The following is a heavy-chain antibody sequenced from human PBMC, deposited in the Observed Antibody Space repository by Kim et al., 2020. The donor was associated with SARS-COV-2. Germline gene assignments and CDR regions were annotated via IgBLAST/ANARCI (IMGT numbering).Heavy chain of an antibody. Sequence: GGSLRLSCTASGFTFGDDAMSWVRQAPGKGLEWVGCIRSKADGGTTEYAAPVKGRFTISRDDSKSTAYLQMNSLKTEDTAVYYCTKVDSRVQGTRVTVSS. CDR3: TKVDS. CDR1: GFTFGDDA. CDR2: IRSKADGGTT. J-gene: IGHJ4*02. V-gene: IGHV3-49*04.